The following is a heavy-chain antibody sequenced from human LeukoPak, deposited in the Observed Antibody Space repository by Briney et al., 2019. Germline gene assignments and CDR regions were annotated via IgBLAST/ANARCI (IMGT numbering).Heavy chain of an antibody. CDR3: ARGGQGYNPHDY. J-gene: IGHJ4*02. Sequence: GGSLRLSCSVSGFTLSTHYMSWVRQAPGKGLECLSIIYYDGSAYYPDSVEGRFTISRDNSKNTLYLQMNSLRAEDTAVYYCARGGQGYNPHDYWGQGTLVTVSS. D-gene: IGHD5-24*01. CDR2: IYYDGSA. V-gene: IGHV3-53*01. CDR1: GFTLSTHY.